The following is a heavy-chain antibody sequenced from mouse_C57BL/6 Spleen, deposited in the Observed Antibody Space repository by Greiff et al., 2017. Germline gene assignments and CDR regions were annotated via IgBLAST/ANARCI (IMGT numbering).Heavy chain of an antibody. D-gene: IGHD3-3*01. CDR2: FYPGSGSI. J-gene: IGHJ2*01. V-gene: IGHV1-62-2*01. CDR3: ARHEDRGYYFDY. Sequence: QVQLKESGAELVKPGASVKLSCKASGYTFTEYTIHWVKQRSGQGLEWIGWFYPGSGSIKYNEKFKDKATLTADKSSSTVYMELSRLTSEDSAFXFCARHEDRGYYFDYWGQGTTLTVSS. CDR1: GYTFTEYT.